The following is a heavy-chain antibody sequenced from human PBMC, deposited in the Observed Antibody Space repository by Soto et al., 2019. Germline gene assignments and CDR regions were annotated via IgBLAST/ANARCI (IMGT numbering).Heavy chain of an antibody. CDR2: INHSGST. CDR3: AGYDFWSGYPRRRDAFVL. V-gene: IGHV4-34*01. CDR1: GGSFSGYY. Sequence: QVQLQQWGAGLLKPSETLSLTCAVYGGSFSGYYWSWIRQPPGKGLEWIGEINHSGSTNYNPSLKLRVTISVPTSKNQSSLKLSSVSAAGTAMYYCAGYDFWSGYPRRRDAFVLWGQEMIVTFSS. J-gene: IGHJ3*01. D-gene: IGHD3-3*01.